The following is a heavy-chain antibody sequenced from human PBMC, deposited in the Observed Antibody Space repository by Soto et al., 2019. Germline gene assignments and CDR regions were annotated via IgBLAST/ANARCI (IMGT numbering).Heavy chain of an antibody. Sequence: SVTLSLTCTVSDASISTSSHYWGWISQSPGKGLEWIGTIFHTGRTYYNPSLESRVSLSVDTSKNQFSLHLTSVSAADTAVYYCARKMRYSSSWSYYYYYGMDVWGQGTTVT. D-gene: IGHD6-13*01. CDR2: IFHTGRT. J-gene: IGHJ6*02. V-gene: IGHV4-39*01. CDR1: DASISTSSHY. CDR3: ARKMRYSSSWSYYYYYGMDV.